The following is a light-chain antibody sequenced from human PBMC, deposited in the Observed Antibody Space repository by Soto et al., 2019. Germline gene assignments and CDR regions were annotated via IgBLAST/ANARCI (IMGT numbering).Light chain of an antibody. J-gene: IGKJ2*01. Sequence: ESVLTQSPGTLSLSPGERATLSCRASRAVTSNFLAWYQQKPGQAPRLLIYAASSRATGIPDRFSGSGSGTDFTLTFSRLEPEDFAVYYCQQYGVSQNTFGQGTKLETK. CDR3: QQYGVSQNT. CDR1: RAVTSNF. V-gene: IGKV3-20*01. CDR2: AAS.